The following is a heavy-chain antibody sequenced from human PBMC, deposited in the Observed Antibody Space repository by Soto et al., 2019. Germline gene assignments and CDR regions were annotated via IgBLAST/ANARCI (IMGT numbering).Heavy chain of an antibody. Sequence: EVQLVESGGGLVQPGGSLRLSCAASGFTFSSYSMNWVRQAPGKGLEWVSYISSSSSTIYYADSVKGRFTISRDNAKNSLYLQRNSLRDEDTAVYYCARVRQQLVPYYYYGMDVWGQGTTVTVSS. V-gene: IGHV3-48*02. CDR3: ARVRQQLVPYYYYGMDV. D-gene: IGHD6-13*01. CDR1: GFTFSSYS. CDR2: ISSSSSTI. J-gene: IGHJ6*02.